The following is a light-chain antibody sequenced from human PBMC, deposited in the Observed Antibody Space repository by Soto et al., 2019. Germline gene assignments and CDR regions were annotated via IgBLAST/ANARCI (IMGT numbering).Light chain of an antibody. CDR1: SSNIGSEF. J-gene: IGLJ3*02. V-gene: IGLV1-47*01. Sequence: QSVLTQPPSASGTPGQWVTISCSGTSSNIGSEFVYWYQQLPGTAPRLLIYRNNQRPSGVPDRFSGSKSGTSASLAISGLRSEDEADYYCCSYEGSSTWVFGGGTKLTVL. CDR3: CSYEGSSTWV. CDR2: RNN.